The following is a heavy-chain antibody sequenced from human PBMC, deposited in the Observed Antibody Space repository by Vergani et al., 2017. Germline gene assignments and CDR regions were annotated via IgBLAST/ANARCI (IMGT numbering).Heavy chain of an antibody. CDR3: AKANPRNSGYDYLYYYHAMDV. D-gene: IGHD5-12*01. Sequence: EVQLLESGGDLVQPGGSLSLSCAASGFTFNHYAMNWVRPAPGKGLEWVSGISGSGGSTYYAGSVKGRFTISRDSSKNTLYLQMNSLSAGDTAVYYCAKANPRNSGYDYLYYYHAMDVWGQGTTVTVSS. CDR1: GFTFNHYA. V-gene: IGHV3-23*01. CDR2: ISGSGGST. J-gene: IGHJ6*02.